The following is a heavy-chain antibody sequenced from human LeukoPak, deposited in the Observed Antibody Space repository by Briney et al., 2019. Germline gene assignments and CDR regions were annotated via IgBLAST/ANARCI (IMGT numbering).Heavy chain of an antibody. CDR3: ARDLYSSSWYWNGMDV. J-gene: IGHJ6*01. CDR2: ISGSGGST. D-gene: IGHD6-13*01. Sequence: PGGSLRLSCAASGFTFSSYAMSWVRQAPGKGLEWVSAISGSGGSTYYADSVKGRFTISRDNSKNTLYLQINNLRAEDTAVYYCARDLYSSSWYWNGMDVWGQGTTVTVSS. CDR1: GFTFSSYA. V-gene: IGHV3-23*01.